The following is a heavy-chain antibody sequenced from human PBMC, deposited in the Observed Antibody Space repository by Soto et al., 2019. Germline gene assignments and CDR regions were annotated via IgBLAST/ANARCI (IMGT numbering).Heavy chain of an antibody. V-gene: IGHV3-21*01. Sequence: GSLRLSCAASGFTFTTYSMNWVRQAPGKGLEWVSSISSSSTYIYYAHSVKGRFTISRDDAKNSLYLQMNSLRAEDTAVYYCARGEVNYYDSSGYTPFDYWGQGTLVTVSS. J-gene: IGHJ4*02. CDR2: ISSSSTYI. CDR1: GFTFTTYS. CDR3: ARGEVNYYDSSGYTPFDY. D-gene: IGHD3-22*01.